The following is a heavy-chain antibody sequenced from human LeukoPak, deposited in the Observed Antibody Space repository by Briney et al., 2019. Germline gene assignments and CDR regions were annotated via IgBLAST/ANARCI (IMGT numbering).Heavy chain of an antibody. Sequence: PGGSLRLSCAASGFTFSSYAMSWVRQAPGKGLEGVSAISNSGGSAYYADSVKGRFTFSRDNSKNTLYLQMNSLRAEDTAVYYCAKALAAGNGFDYWGQGTLVTVSS. J-gene: IGHJ4*02. CDR3: AKALAAGNGFDY. V-gene: IGHV3-23*01. D-gene: IGHD6-13*01. CDR2: ISNSGGSA. CDR1: GFTFSSYA.